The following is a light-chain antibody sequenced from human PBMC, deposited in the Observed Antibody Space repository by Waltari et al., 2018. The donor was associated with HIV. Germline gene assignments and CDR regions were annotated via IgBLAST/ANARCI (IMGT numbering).Light chain of an antibody. CDR3: SSHAGSKVV. CDR2: DVI. J-gene: IGLJ2*01. Sequence: QSALTQPPSASGSPGQSVTLSCTGTSSDVRGYNYVSWHQQHPGKAPKLMIYDVIKMPSGVPDRFSGSKSGNTASLTVSGLQPEDEADYYCSSHAGSKVVFGGGTRLTVL. V-gene: IGLV2-8*01. CDR1: SSDVRGYNY.